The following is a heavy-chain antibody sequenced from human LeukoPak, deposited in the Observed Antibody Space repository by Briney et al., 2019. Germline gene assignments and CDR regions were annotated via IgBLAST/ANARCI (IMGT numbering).Heavy chain of an antibody. CDR3: ARGGDIVVVSHAFDI. CDR1: GFTFSSYG. CDR2: IWYDGSNK. D-gene: IGHD2-2*01. J-gene: IGHJ3*02. Sequence: GGSLRLSCAASGFTFSSYGMHWVRQAPGKGLEWVAVIWYDGSNKYYADSVKGRFTISRDNSKNTLYLQMNSLRAEDTAVYYCARGGDIVVVSHAFDIWGQGTMVTVSS. V-gene: IGHV3-33*01.